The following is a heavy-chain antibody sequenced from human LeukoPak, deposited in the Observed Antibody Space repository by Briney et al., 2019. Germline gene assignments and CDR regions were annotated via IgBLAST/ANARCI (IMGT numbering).Heavy chain of an antibody. CDR1: GFTFSSYW. CDR3: ARDDTDYDSTAYFDY. Sequence: GGSLRLSCAASGFTFSSYWMSWVRQAPGKGLEWVANIKQDGSEKYYVDSVKGRFTISRDNAKNSLYLQMNSLRAEDTAVHYCARDDTDYDSTAYFDYWGQGTLVTVSS. CDR2: IKQDGSEK. V-gene: IGHV3-7*01. J-gene: IGHJ4*02. D-gene: IGHD3-16*01.